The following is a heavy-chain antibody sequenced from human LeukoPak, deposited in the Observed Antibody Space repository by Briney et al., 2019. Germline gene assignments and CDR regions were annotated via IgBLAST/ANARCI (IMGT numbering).Heavy chain of an antibody. Sequence: GGSLRLSCAASGFTFSIYWMSWVRQAPGKGLEWVANIKQDGSEKYYVDSVKGRFTISRDNAKNSLYLQMNSLRAEDTAVYYCARDRFTYYDSSGFFHSFDYWGQGTLVTVSS. CDR1: GFTFSIYW. V-gene: IGHV3-7*01. CDR2: IKQDGSEK. D-gene: IGHD3-22*01. J-gene: IGHJ4*02. CDR3: ARDRFTYYDSSGFFHSFDY.